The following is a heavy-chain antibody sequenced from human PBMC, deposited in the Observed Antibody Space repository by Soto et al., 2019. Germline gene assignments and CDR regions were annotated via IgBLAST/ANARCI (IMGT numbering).Heavy chain of an antibody. D-gene: IGHD3-16*02. CDR2: ISAYNGNT. J-gene: IGHJ4*02. Sequence: ASVKVSCKASGYTFTSYGISWVRQSPGQGLEWMGWISAYNGNTNYAQKLQGRVTMTTDTSTSTAYMELRSLRSDDTAVYYCARALRLGELSYIDYWGQGTLVTVSS. CDR1: GYTFTSYG. CDR3: ARALRLGELSYIDY. V-gene: IGHV1-18*01.